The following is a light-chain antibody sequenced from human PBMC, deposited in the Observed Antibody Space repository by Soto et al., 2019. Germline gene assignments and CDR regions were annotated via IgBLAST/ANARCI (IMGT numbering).Light chain of an antibody. CDR2: DAS. Sequence: DIKLTQSPSTLSASLGDRVSITCRASQTISRWLARYQQKPGKAPKLLIYDASSLESRVPSRFSGGGSGTEFTLTISSLKSDDFATYYCQQYTTYWTFGQGTKVDIK. CDR1: QTISRW. V-gene: IGKV1-5*01. CDR3: QQYTTYWT. J-gene: IGKJ1*01.